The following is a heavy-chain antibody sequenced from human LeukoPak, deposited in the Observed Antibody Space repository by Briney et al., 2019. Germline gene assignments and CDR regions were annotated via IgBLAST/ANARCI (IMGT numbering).Heavy chain of an antibody. CDR2: IYYSGST. CDR1: GGSISSSSYY. D-gene: IGHD3-22*01. CDR3: ATFNYYDSRWDY. J-gene: IGHJ4*02. V-gene: IGHV4-39*07. Sequence: SETLSLTCTVSGGSISSSSYYWGWIRQPPGKGLEWIGSIYYSGSTYYNPSLKSRVTISVDTSKNQFSLKLRSVTAADTAVYYCATFNYYDSRWDYWGQGTLVTVSS.